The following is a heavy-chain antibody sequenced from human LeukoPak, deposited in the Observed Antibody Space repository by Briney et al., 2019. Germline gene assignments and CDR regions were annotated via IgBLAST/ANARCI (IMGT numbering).Heavy chain of an antibody. J-gene: IGHJ4*02. Sequence: SETLSLTCTVSGGPISSSSYYWGWIRQPPGKGLEWIGSIYYSGSTYYNPSLKSRVTISVDTSKNQFSLKLSSVTAADTAVYYCARLGGPYYDSSGYLTYWGQGTLVTVSS. V-gene: IGHV4-39*07. CDR3: ARLGGPYYDSSGYLTY. CDR2: IYYSGST. D-gene: IGHD3-22*01. CDR1: GGPISSSSYY.